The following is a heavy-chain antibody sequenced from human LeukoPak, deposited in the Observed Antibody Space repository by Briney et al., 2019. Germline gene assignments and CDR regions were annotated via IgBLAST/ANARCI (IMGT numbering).Heavy chain of an antibody. D-gene: IGHD6-19*01. Sequence: ASVKVSCKASGYSFTDYAMHWVRQAPGQRLEWMGWINAANGSTKYSQKFQGRVTMTTDTSTSTAYMELRSLRSDDTAVYYCARGGWSVAGQLAYWGQGTLVTVSS. CDR3: ARGGWSVAGQLAY. J-gene: IGHJ4*02. CDR2: INAANGST. V-gene: IGHV1-3*01. CDR1: GYSFTDYA.